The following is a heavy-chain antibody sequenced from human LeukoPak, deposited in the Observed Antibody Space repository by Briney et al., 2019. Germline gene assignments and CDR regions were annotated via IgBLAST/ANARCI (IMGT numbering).Heavy chain of an antibody. D-gene: IGHD3-22*01. V-gene: IGHV1-69*13. Sequence: SVKVSCKASGGTFSSYAISWVRQAPGQGLEWMGGIIPVFGTANYAQKFQGRVTITADESTSTAYMELSSLRSEDTAVYYCARGYYYDSSGYYRGWFDPWGQGTLVTVSS. CDR1: GGTFSSYA. J-gene: IGHJ5*02. CDR3: ARGYYYDSSGYYRGWFDP. CDR2: IIPVFGTA.